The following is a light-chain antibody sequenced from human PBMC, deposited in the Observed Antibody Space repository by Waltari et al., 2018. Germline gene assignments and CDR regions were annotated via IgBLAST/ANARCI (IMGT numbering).Light chain of an antibody. CDR2: GAS. J-gene: IGKJ1*01. CDR1: QSVSTN. Sequence: EIVMTQSPATLSVSPGERATLSCRASQSVSTNLAWYQQKPGQAPRLLIYGASTRATGIPARFSGSGSRTEFTLTISSMQSEDFALYYCQHYNNWPPWTFGQGTRVEIK. V-gene: IGKV3-15*01. CDR3: QHYNNWPPWT.